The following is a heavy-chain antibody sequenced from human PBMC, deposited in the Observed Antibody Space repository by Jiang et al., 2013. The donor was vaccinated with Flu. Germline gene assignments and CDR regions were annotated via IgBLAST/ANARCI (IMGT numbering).Heavy chain of an antibody. Sequence: LSLDLHCLWWLHQRWWLLLELDPPAPRKGLEWIGYIYFSGDTYYNPSLKSRVTISIDTSKNQFSLKLSSVTAADTAVYYCARVIEVYTIFDFWGQGTLVTVSS. V-gene: IGHV4-31*03. CDR3: ARVIEVYTIFDF. J-gene: IGHJ4*02. CDR1: WLHQRWWLL. CDR2: IYFSGDT. D-gene: IGHD2-2*02.